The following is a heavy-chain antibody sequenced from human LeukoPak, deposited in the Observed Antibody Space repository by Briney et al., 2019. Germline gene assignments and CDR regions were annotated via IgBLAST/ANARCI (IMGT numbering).Heavy chain of an antibody. CDR3: AKVWSSGWLIPGCDY. V-gene: IGHV3-23*01. Sequence: GGSLRLSCAASGFTFSSYAMSWVRQAPGKGLEWVSAISGSGGSTYYADSVKGRFTISRDNSKNTLYLQMNSLRAEDTAVYYCAKVWSSGWLIPGCDYWGQGTLVTVSS. CDR2: ISGSGGST. D-gene: IGHD6-19*01. CDR1: GFTFSSYA. J-gene: IGHJ4*02.